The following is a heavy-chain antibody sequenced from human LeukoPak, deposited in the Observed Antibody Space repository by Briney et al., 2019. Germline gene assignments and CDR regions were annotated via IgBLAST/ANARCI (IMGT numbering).Heavy chain of an antibody. J-gene: IGHJ5*02. CDR2: ISWNSGSI. Sequence: PGGSLRLSCAVSGFTIDDYDMRWVRQAPGKGLEWVAGISWNSGSIGYADSVRGRFTISRDNAKNSLYLQMNSLRAEDTALYYCAKGASRDGGVSGAWGQGTLVTVSS. V-gene: IGHV3-9*01. CDR1: GFTIDDYD. D-gene: IGHD2-8*02. CDR3: AKGASRDGGVSGA.